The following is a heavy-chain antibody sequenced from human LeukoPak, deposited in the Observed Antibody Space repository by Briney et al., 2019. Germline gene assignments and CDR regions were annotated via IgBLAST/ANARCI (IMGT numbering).Heavy chain of an antibody. D-gene: IGHD3-10*01. CDR2: INYSEST. V-gene: IGHV4-59*12. CDR1: GGSISSYY. J-gene: IGHJ4*02. CDR3: ARVGGRGVTPRDY. Sequence: SETLSLTCTVSGGSISSYYWSWIRQPPGKGLEWIGYINYSESTNYRRSLKSRATISIDTSKNQISLKRNSVTAADTAVYYCARVGGRGVTPRDYWGQGTLVTVSS.